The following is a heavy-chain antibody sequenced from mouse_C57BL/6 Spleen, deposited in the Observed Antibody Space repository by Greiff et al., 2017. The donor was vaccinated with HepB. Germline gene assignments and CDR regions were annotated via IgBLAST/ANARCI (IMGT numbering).Heavy chain of an antibody. CDR1: GYSITSGYY. CDR3: ARGDITTVVATDYFDY. J-gene: IGHJ2*01. V-gene: IGHV3-6*01. CDR2: ISYDGSN. Sequence: VQLKESGPGLVKPSQSLSLTCSVTGYSITSGYYWNWIRQFPGNKLEWMGYISYDGSNNYNPSLKNRISITRDTSKNQFFLKLNSVTTEDTATYYCARGDITTVVATDYFDYWGQGTTLTVSS. D-gene: IGHD1-1*01.